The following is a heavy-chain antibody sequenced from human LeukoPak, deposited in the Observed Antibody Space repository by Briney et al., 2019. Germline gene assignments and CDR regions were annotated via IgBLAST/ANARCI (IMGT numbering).Heavy chain of an antibody. V-gene: IGHV3-33*01. CDR1: GFTLSSYG. CDR2: IWYDGSNK. D-gene: IGHD3-22*01. J-gene: IGHJ1*01. CDR3: ARDSSGYYPLEYFQH. Sequence: AGRSLRLSCAASGFTLSSYGMHWVRQAPGKGLEWVAVIWYDGSNKYYADSVKGRFTISRDNSKNTLYLQMNSLRAEDTAVYYCARDSSGYYPLEYFQHWGQGTLVTVSS.